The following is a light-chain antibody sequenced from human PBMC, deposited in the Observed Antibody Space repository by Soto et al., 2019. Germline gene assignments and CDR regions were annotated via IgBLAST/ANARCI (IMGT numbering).Light chain of an antibody. CDR1: SSNIGGNT. CDR2: TNN. CDR3: AAWDDSMNGFV. Sequence: QSVLTQPPSASGAPGQRVTISCPGSSSNIGGNTVNWYQQLPGTAPKLLIYTNNQRPSGVRDRFSGSRSGTSASLAISGLQSEDEADYYCAAWDDSMNGFVFGTGTKVTVL. V-gene: IGLV1-44*01. J-gene: IGLJ1*01.